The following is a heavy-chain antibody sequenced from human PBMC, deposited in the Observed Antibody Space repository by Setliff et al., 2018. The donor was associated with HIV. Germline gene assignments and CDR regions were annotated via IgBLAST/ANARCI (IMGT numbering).Heavy chain of an antibody. Sequence: PGGSLRLSCAASGFTVSSNYMSWVRQAPGKGLEWVSVIYIGGSTYHADSVKGRFTISRDNAKNSLYLQMNSLRAEDTAVYYCARDGSSSWYRYFDYWGQGTLVTVSS. J-gene: IGHJ4*02. CDR1: GFTVSSNY. CDR2: IYIGGST. CDR3: ARDGSSSWYRYFDY. V-gene: IGHV3-53*01. D-gene: IGHD6-13*01.